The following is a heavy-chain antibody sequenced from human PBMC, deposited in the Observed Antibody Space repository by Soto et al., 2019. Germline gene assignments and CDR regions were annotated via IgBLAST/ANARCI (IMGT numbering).Heavy chain of an antibody. J-gene: IGHJ5*02. CDR2: INPNTGVT. Sequence: ASVKVSCKASGYTFTSYGISWVRQAPGQGLEWMGSINPNTGVTRHAQKFQDRVTMTRDTSINTAYMELTRLTSDDTAVYYCTTLRLHPWGQGTLVTVSS. D-gene: IGHD2-15*01. CDR1: GYTFTSYG. V-gene: IGHV1-2*02. CDR3: TTLRLHP.